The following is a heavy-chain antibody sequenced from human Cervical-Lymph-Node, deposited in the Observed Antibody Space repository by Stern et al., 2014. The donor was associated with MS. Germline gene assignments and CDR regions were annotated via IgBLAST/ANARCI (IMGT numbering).Heavy chain of an antibody. CDR2: ISHSGTT. CDR3: ARGLGHRGASHYEGDCYDY. D-gene: IGHD4/OR15-4a*01. CDR1: GGSISSGLFS. Sequence: QLQLQESGSGLVKPSQTLSLTCAVSGGSISSGLFSWSWIRQPPGKGLEWIGYISHSGTTYYNPSLKSRVTISVDRSKNQFSLNVPSVTAADTAVYYCARGLGHRGASHYEGDCYDYWGQGTLVTVSS. J-gene: IGHJ4*02. V-gene: IGHV4-30-2*01.